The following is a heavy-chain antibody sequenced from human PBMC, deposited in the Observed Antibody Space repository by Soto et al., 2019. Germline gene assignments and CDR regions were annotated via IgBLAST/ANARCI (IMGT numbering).Heavy chain of an antibody. CDR2: ISHSGST. CDR3: ARGLLTSGSYSWFDP. CDR1: GVSFSAYF. D-gene: IGHD3-10*01. Sequence: SETLSLTCAAHGVSFSAYFWTWIRQAPGKGLEWIGEISHSGSTNYNPSLKSRVAISVDTSKNQFSLKLNSVTAADTAVYYCARGLLTSGSYSWFDPWGQGTLVTVSS. V-gene: IGHV4-34*01. J-gene: IGHJ5*02.